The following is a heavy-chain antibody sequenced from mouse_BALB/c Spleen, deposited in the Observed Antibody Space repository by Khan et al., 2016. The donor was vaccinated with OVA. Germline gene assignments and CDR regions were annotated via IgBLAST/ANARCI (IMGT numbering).Heavy chain of an antibody. Sequence: VQLKESGTILARPGASVKMSCKASGYSFTDYWLHWVKQRPGQGLEWIGGIYPGNGETKYNQKCKGKAKLTAVTSASTANMDLSSLTNEASAVSYCTSAGYVAFAYWGQGTLVTFSA. CDR2: IYPGNGET. CDR1: GYSFTDYW. V-gene: IGHV1-5*01. CDR3: TSAGYVAFAY. J-gene: IGHJ3*01.